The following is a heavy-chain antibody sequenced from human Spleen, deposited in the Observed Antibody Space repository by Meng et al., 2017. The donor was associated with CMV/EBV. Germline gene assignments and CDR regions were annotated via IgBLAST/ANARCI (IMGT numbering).Heavy chain of an antibody. CDR1: GYFFSSHW. CDR2: IYPGDSET. Sequence: GGSLRLSCKASGYFFSSHWIGWVRQMPGKGLEWMGLIYPGDSETRYSPSFQGQVSISADKSINTAYLQWSSLKASDTAKYYCVRHELPMFGMDVWGQGTTVTVSS. V-gene: IGHV5-51*01. J-gene: IGHJ6*02. D-gene: IGHD2-15*01. CDR3: VRHELPMFGMDV.